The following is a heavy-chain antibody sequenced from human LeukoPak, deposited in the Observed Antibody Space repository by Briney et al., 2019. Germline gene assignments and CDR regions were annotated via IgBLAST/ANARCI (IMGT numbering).Heavy chain of an antibody. V-gene: IGHV4-31*03. CDR3: AREGYSSGWYRIDP. D-gene: IGHD6-19*01. Sequence: SETLSLTCTVSGGSISSGGYYWSWIRQPPGKGLEWIGYIYYSGSTYYNPSLKSRVTISVDTSKNQFSLKLSSVTAADTAVYYCAREGYSSGWYRIDPWGQGTLVTVSS. CDR1: GGSISSGGYY. CDR2: IYYSGST. J-gene: IGHJ5*02.